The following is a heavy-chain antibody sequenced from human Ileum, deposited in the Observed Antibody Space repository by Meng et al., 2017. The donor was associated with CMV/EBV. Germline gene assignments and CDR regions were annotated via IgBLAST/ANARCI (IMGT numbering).Heavy chain of an antibody. Sequence: GESLKSSCAGGGTFFSNAWMIWVRQAPGKGLEWVGRIKSINNGGTSDYAAPVKGRFTFSRDDSKNTLYLELNSLKTEDTAVYYCVTASGSSGKGVWEGHWGQGTLVTVSS. CDR2: IKSINNGGTS. J-gene: IGHJ1*01. V-gene: IGHV3-15*01. CDR3: VTASGSSGKGVWEGH. CDR1: GTFFSNAW. D-gene: IGHD5-12*01.